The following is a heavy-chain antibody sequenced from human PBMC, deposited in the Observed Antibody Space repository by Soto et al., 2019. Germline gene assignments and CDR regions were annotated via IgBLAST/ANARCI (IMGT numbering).Heavy chain of an antibody. CDR1: GDSISSGGYY. J-gene: IGHJ4*02. Sequence: QVQLQESGPGLVKPSQTLSLTCTVSGDSISSGGYYWSWIRQHPEKGLEWIGYIYYSGSTYYNPSLKSRVIISVDTSKNQFSLKLSSVTAADTAVYYCARGSTVAAILFDYWGQGTLVTVSS. CDR2: IYYSGST. CDR3: ARGSTVAAILFDY. D-gene: IGHD2-15*01. V-gene: IGHV4-31*03.